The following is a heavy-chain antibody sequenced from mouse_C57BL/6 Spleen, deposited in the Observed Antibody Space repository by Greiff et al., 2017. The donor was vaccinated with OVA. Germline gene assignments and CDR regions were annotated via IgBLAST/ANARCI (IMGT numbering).Heavy chain of an antibody. V-gene: IGHV1-82*01. CDR1: GYAFSSSW. Sequence: VKLQESGPELVKPGASVKISCKASGYAFSSSWMNWVKQRPGKGLEWIGRIYPGDGDTNYNGKFKGKATLTADKSSSTAYMQLSSLTSEDSAVYFCARSTYGNIDYWGQGTTLTVSS. CDR2: IYPGDGDT. J-gene: IGHJ2*01. D-gene: IGHD2-1*01. CDR3: ARSTYGNIDY.